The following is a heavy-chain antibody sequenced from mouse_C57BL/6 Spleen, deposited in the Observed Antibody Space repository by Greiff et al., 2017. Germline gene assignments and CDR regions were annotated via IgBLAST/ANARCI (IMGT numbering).Heavy chain of an antibody. D-gene: IGHD1-1*02. Sequence: QVQLQQSGAELARPGASVKLSCKASGYTFTSYGISWVKQRPGQGLEWIGEIYPRNGNTHYNEKFKGKATLTVDKSSSTAYMELSSLTSEDSAVYDCARSVVSKSEAMAYWGQGTPVTVSA. CDR1: GYTFTSYG. CDR2: IYPRNGNT. J-gene: IGHJ4*01. V-gene: IGHV1-81*01. CDR3: ARSVVSKSEAMAY.